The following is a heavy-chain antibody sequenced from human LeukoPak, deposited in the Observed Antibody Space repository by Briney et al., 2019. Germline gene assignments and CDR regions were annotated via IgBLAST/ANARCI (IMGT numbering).Heavy chain of an antibody. Sequence: PGGSLRLSCAASGFTFSSYWMSWVRQAPGKGLEWVANIKQDGSEKYYVDSVKGRFTISRDNGKNSLYLQMNSLRAEDTAVYYCARGQDFWSGYYNAFDIWGQGTMVTVSS. CDR1: GFTFSSYW. J-gene: IGHJ3*02. CDR2: IKQDGSEK. CDR3: ARGQDFWSGYYNAFDI. V-gene: IGHV3-7*01. D-gene: IGHD3-3*01.